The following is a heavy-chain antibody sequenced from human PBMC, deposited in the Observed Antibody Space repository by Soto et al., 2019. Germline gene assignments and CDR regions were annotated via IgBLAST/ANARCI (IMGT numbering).Heavy chain of an antibody. V-gene: IGHV7-4-1*01. D-gene: IGHD2-8*01. CDR1: GYPFSSYA. CDR2: INTNTGNP. J-gene: IGHJ6*02. Sequence: GXSVKVSCPASGYPFSSYAMNWVRQAPGQGLEWMGWINTNTGNPTYAQGFTGRFVFSLDTSVSTAYLQICSLKAEDTAVYYCAREVGEIGYCTNGVCFHFYYYYGMDVWGQGTTVTVSS. CDR3: AREVGEIGYCTNGVCFHFYYYYGMDV.